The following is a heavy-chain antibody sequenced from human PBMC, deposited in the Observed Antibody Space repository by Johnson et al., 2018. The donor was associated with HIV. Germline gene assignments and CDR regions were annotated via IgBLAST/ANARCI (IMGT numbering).Heavy chain of an antibody. V-gene: IGHV3-30*04. D-gene: IGHD2-2*01. CDR2: ISYDGSNK. Sequence: QVQLVESGGGVVQPGRSLRLSCAASGFTFSSYAMHWVRQAPGKGLEWVAVISYDGSNKYYADSVKGRFTISRDNSKNTLYLQMNSLRAEDTAVYYCAKVLWEGDAFDIWGQGTMVTVS. CDR3: AKVLWEGDAFDI. J-gene: IGHJ3*02. CDR1: GFTFSSYA.